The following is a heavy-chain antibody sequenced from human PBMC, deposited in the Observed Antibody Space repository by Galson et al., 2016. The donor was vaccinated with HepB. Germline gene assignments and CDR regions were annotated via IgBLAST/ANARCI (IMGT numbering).Heavy chain of an antibody. CDR1: GFTFSDYY. D-gene: IGHD3-22*01. V-gene: IGHV3-11*06. CDR2: ISNTADRT. J-gene: IGHJ4*02. Sequence: SLRLSCAASGFTFSDYYMSWVRQAPGKGLEWVSYISNTADRTKYRDSVTGRFTISRDNAKNSLFLQMSSLRDEDTAVYYCTSLVPHHYDRNGYYPDYWGKGTLVTVSS. CDR3: TSLVPHHYDRNGYYPDY.